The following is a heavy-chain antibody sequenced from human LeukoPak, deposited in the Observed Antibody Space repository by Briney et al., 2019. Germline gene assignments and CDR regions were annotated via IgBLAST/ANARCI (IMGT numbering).Heavy chain of an antibody. V-gene: IGHV1-69*04. CDR1: GGTFSSYA. Sequence: ASVKVSCKASGGTFSSYAISWVRQAPGQGLEWMGRIIPILGIANYAQKFQGRVTITADKSMSTAYMELSSLRSEDTAVYYCATFYHSHPGIAAAALDYWGQGTLVTVSS. CDR3: ATFYHSHPGIAAAALDY. D-gene: IGHD6-13*01. CDR2: IIPILGIA. J-gene: IGHJ4*02.